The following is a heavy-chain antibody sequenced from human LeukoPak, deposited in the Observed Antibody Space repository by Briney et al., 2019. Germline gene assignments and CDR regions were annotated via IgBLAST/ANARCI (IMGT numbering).Heavy chain of an antibody. Sequence: GGSLRLSCAASGFTFSSYAMHWVRQAPGKGLEWVAVISYDGSNKYYADSVKGRFTISRDNSKNTLYLQMNSPRAEDTAVYYCARGGWQRDPINWFDPWGQGTLVTVSS. CDR1: GFTFSSYA. CDR3: ARGGWQRDPINWFDP. CDR2: ISYDGSNK. D-gene: IGHD6-19*01. V-gene: IGHV3-30-3*01. J-gene: IGHJ5*02.